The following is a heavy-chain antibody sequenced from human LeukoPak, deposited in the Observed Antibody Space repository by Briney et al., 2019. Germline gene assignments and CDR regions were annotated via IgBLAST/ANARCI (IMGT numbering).Heavy chain of an antibody. CDR3: ARGYLTSTGPFDY. D-gene: IGHD3-16*01. J-gene: IGHJ4*02. V-gene: IGHV3-30-3*01. CDR1: GFTFSSYA. Sequence: GGSLRLSCAASGFTFSSYAMHWVRQAPPKGLEWVAVISYDGSNKYYADSVKGRFTISRDNSKNTLYLQMNSLRAEDTAVYYCARGYLTSTGPFDYWGQGTLVTVSS. CDR2: ISYDGSNK.